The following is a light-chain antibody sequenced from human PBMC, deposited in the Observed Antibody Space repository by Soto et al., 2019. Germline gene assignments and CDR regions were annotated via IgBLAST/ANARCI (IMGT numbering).Light chain of an antibody. Sequence: EIVLTQSPATLSLSPGERATLSCRASHSVHNYLAWYQQKPGQAPRLLIYGASNRATGIPVRFSGSGSGTDFTLTISSLEPEDFAVYYCQHRSNWPRLTFGGGTKVEIK. J-gene: IGKJ4*01. CDR1: HSVHNY. CDR3: QHRSNWPRLT. V-gene: IGKV3-11*01. CDR2: GAS.